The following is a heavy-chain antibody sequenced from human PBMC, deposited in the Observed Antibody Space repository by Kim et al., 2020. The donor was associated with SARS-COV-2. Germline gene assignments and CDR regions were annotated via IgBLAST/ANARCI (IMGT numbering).Heavy chain of an antibody. V-gene: IGHV4-59*01. CDR3: ARAAVTNNWFDP. D-gene: IGHD4-17*01. J-gene: IGHJ5*02. Sequence: NDNPSHKSRVTISVDTSKNQFTLKLASVTAAGTAGYYCARAAVTNNWFDPWGQGTLVTVSS.